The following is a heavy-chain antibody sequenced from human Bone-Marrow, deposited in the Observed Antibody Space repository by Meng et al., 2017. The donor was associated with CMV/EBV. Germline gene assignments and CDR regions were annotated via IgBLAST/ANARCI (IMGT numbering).Heavy chain of an antibody. CDR2: ISSSSSYI. V-gene: IGHV3-21*01. D-gene: IGHD6-19*01. Sequence: GESLKISCAASGFTFSSYSMNWVRQAPGKGLEWVSSISSSSSYIYYADSVKGRFTISRDNSKNTLYLQMNSLRAEDTAVYYCARDNSGHDYWGQGTLVTVSS. CDR3: ARDNSGHDY. J-gene: IGHJ4*02. CDR1: GFTFSSYS.